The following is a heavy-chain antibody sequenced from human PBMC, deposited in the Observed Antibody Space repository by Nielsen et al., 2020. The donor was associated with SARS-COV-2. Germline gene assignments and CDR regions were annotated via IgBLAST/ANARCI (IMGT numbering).Heavy chain of an antibody. CDR3: AKMRETYSSSSLEY. Sequence: GGSLRLSCAAPGFTVSSNYMSWVRQAPGKGLEWVSVIYSGGSTYYADSVKGRFTISRDNSKNTLYLQMNSLRAEDTALYYCAKMRETYSSSSLEYWGQGTLVTVSS. D-gene: IGHD6-6*01. J-gene: IGHJ4*02. V-gene: IGHV3-53*01. CDR1: GFTVSSNY. CDR2: IYSGGST.